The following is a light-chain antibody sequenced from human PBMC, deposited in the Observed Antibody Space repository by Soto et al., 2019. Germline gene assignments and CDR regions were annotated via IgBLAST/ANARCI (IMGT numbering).Light chain of an antibody. V-gene: IGLV1-44*01. CDR2: NNN. J-gene: IGLJ3*02. CDR3: VAWDDSLNGWL. CDR1: SSNIGSNT. Sequence: QSVLTQPPSTSGTPGQRVTISCSGSSSNIGSNTVNWYQQVPGTAPKLLIYNNNQRPSGVPDRFSGSKSGTSASLALSGLQSEDEAEYWCVAWDDSLNGWLFGGGTQLTVL.